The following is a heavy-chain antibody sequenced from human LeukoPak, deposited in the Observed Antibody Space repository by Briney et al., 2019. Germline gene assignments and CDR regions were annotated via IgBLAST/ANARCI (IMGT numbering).Heavy chain of an antibody. CDR3: AREGRRWAMIDDRDY. V-gene: IGHV4-38-2*01. Sequence: PSETPSLTCAVSGYSISSGYYWGWIRQPPGKGLEWIGSIYHSGSTYYNPSLKSRVTISVDTSKNQFSLKLSSVTAADTAVYYCAREGRRWAMIDDRDYWGQGTLVTVSS. D-gene: IGHD3-22*01. J-gene: IGHJ4*02. CDR1: GYSISSGYY. CDR2: IYHSGST.